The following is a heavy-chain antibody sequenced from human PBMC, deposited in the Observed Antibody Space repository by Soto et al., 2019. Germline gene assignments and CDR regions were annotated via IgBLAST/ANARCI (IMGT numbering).Heavy chain of an antibody. CDR2: VFYSGST. V-gene: IGHV4-31*11. Sequence: SETLSLTCAVFDDSINSAISYWGWVRQPPGKGLEWIGSVFYSGSTYYNPSLMSRLTISVDTSKNQFSLKLSSVPAADTAVYYCARGGSGDIVVVAAIDYWGQGTLVTVSS. CDR3: ARGGSGDIVVVAAIDY. D-gene: IGHD2-15*01. J-gene: IGHJ4*02. CDR1: DDSINSAISY.